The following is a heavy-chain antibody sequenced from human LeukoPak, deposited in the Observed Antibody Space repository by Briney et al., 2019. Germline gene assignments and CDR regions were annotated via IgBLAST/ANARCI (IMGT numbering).Heavy chain of an antibody. D-gene: IGHD3-10*01. CDR2: INHSGST. CDR1: GVSISSSNSY. V-gene: IGHV4-39*07. J-gene: IGHJ5*02. Sequence: PSETLSLTCTVSGVSISSSNSYWSWIRQPPGKGLEWIGEINHSGSTNYNPSLKSRVTISVDTSKNQFSLKLSSVTAADTAVYYCARDHSYYGSGSSGWFDPWGQGTLVTVSS. CDR3: ARDHSYYGSGSSGWFDP.